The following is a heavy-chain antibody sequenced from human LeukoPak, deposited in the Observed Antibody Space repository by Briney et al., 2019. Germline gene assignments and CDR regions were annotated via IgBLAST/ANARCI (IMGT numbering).Heavy chain of an antibody. Sequence: GGSLRLSCAASGFTFSDYYMSWIRQAPGKGLEWVSAISGSGGSTYYADSVKGRFTISRDNSKNTLYLQMNSLRAEDTAVYYCAKEVGAPGGYYFDYWGQGTLVTVSS. CDR1: GFTFSDYY. CDR3: AKEVGAPGGYYFDY. V-gene: IGHV3-23*01. CDR2: ISGSGGST. J-gene: IGHJ4*02. D-gene: IGHD1-26*01.